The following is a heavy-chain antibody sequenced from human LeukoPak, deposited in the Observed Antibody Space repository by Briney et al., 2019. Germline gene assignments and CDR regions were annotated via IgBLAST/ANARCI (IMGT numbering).Heavy chain of an antibody. CDR2: IKQDGSEK. J-gene: IGHJ6*02. V-gene: IGHV3-7*01. D-gene: IGHD6-13*01. CDR1: GFTFSGRW. CDR3: AREESSSWYYYYYGMDV. Sequence: GGSLRLSCAASGFTFSGRWMSWVRQAPGKGLEWVANIKQDGSEKYYVDSVKGRFTISRDNAKNSLYLQMNSLRAEDTAVYYCAREESSSWYYYYYGMDVWGQGTTVTVSS.